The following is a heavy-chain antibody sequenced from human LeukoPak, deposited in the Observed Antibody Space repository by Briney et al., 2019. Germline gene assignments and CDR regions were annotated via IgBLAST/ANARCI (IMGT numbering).Heavy chain of an antibody. CDR2: INHSGST. D-gene: IGHD5-12*01. CDR3: ARCIVATVIDY. CDR1: GFTFSSYA. Sequence: PGGSLRLSCAASGFTFSSYAMSWIRQPPGKGLEWIGEINHSGSTNYNPSLKSRVTISVDTSKNQFSLKLSSVTAADTAVYYCARCIVATVIDYWGQGTLVTVSS. V-gene: IGHV4-34*01. J-gene: IGHJ4*02.